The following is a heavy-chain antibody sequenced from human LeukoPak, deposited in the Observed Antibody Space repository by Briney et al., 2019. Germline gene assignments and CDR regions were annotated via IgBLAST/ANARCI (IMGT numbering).Heavy chain of an antibody. V-gene: IGHV1-2*04. CDR3: ARALYSGYDEIDY. D-gene: IGHD5-12*01. CDR1: GYTFTGYY. Sequence: ASVKVSCKASGYTFTGYYMHWVRQAPGQGLEWMGWINPNSGGTNYAQKFQGWVTMTRDTSISTAYMELSRLRSDDTAVYYCARALYSGYDEIDYWGQGTLVTVSS. J-gene: IGHJ4*02. CDR2: INPNSGGT.